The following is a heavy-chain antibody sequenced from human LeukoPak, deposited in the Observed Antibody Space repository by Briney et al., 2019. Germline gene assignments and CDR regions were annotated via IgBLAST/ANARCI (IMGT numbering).Heavy chain of an antibody. Sequence: TGGSLRLSCAASGFTFSDYYMSWIRQAPGKGLEWVSYISSSGSTIYYADSVKGRFTISRDNAKNSLYLQMNSLRAEDTAVYYXXXXRRRSGYYLGWGQGTLVTVSS. CDR3: XXXRRRSGYYLG. CDR2: ISSSGSTI. J-gene: IGHJ4*02. V-gene: IGHV3-11*01. D-gene: IGHD3-22*01. CDR1: GFTFSDYY.